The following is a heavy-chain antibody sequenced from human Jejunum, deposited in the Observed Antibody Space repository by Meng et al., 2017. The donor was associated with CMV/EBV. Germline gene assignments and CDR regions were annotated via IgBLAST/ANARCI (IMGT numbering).Heavy chain of an antibody. CDR2: IYTSGST. J-gene: IGHJ4*02. Sequence: QVQLQESGPGLVKPSETLSLICTVSGGSINNYYWNWIRQSAGKGLEWIGRIYTSGSTNYNPSLQSRVTMSVDTSKNQFSLKLTSVTAADTAVYYCARGYSSDWYDYWGQGALVTVS. CDR1: GGSINNYY. V-gene: IGHV4-4*07. CDR3: ARGYSSDWYDY. D-gene: IGHD6-19*01.